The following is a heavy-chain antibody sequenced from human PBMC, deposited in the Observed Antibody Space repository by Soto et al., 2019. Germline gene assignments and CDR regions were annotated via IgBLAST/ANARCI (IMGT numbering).Heavy chain of an antibody. J-gene: IGHJ4*02. V-gene: IGHV3-48*01. D-gene: IGHD2-2*01. CDR3: ARTSTYCSSNSCYSY. Sequence: PGGSLRLSCAASGFTFSSYSMNWVRQAPGKGLEWVSHISSSSSTIYYADSVKGRFTISRDNAENSLYLQMNSLRAEDTAVYYWARTSTYCSSNSCYSYWGQGTLVTVSS. CDR2: ISSSSSTI. CDR1: GFTFSSYS.